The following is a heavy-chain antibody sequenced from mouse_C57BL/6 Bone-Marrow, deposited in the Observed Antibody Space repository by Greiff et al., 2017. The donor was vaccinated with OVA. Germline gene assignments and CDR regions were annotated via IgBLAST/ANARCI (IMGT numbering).Heavy chain of an antibody. V-gene: IGHV1-11*01. D-gene: IGHD2-3*01. Sequence: QVQLQQSGAELASPGASVTLSCKASGYTFTDHIMNWVKKRPGQGLEWIGRIYPVSGETNYNQKFMGKATFSADRSSSTVYMVLSSLTSEDPAVDYCGRLIDGYYVLDYWGQGTTLTVSS. CDR3: GRLIDGYYVLDY. J-gene: IGHJ2*01. CDR1: GYTFTDHI. CDR2: IYPVSGET.